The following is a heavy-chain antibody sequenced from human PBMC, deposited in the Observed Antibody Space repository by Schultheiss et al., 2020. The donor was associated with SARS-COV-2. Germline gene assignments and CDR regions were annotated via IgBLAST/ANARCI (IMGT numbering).Heavy chain of an antibody. D-gene: IGHD3-10*01. CDR1: GFTVSSNY. Sequence: GGSLRLSCAASGFTVSSNYMSWVRQAPGKGLEWVSSISLNSGAIAYADSVKGRFTISRDNAKNSLFLQMNSLRVEDTALYYCAKGDGAGSYSNYHFYGLDVWGQGTTVTVSS. CDR2: ISLNSGAI. J-gene: IGHJ6*02. V-gene: IGHV3-9*01. CDR3: AKGDGAGSYSNYHFYGLDV.